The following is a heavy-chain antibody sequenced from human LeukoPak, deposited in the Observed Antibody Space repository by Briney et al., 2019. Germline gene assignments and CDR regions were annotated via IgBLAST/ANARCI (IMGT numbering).Heavy chain of an antibody. CDR1: GFTFSSYA. V-gene: IGHV3-23*01. CDR3: AKGPHSSGWHYFDY. D-gene: IGHD6-19*01. J-gene: IGHJ4*02. CDR2: FTYSGVNT. Sequence: GGSLRLSCAASGFTFSSYAMTWVRQAAGKGLEWVSTFTYSGVNTYYADSVRGRFTISRDNSKNTLYLQLNSLRAEDTALYYCAKGPHSSGWHYFDYWGQGTLVTVSS.